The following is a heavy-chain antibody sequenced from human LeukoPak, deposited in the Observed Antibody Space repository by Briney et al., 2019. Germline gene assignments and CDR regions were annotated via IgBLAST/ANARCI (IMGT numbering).Heavy chain of an antibody. J-gene: IGHJ4*02. CDR3: AKDGTYSRGWEVDY. D-gene: IGHD6-19*01. CDR1: GFTFSSYA. V-gene: IGHV3-23*01. CDR2: ISGSGGST. Sequence: GGSLRLSCVASGFTFSSYAMSWVRQAPGKGLEWVSAISGSGGSTYYADSVKGRFTISRDNSKNTLYLQMHSLRAEDTAVYYCAKDGTYSRGWEVDYWGQGTLVTVSS.